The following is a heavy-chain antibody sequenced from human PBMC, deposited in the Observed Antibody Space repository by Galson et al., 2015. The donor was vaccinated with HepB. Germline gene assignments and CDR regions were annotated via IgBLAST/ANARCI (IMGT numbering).Heavy chain of an antibody. Sequence: SVKVSCKASGYTFTSHYMQWVRQAPGQGLEWMGLFDPAGGSTTYTQKFQGRLTMTRDTSTSTVYMELSSLRSEDTAVYYCASGYSSGWEALDVWGQGTMVTVSS. CDR1: GYTFTSHY. CDR2: FDPAGGST. V-gene: IGHV1-46*01. D-gene: IGHD6-19*01. J-gene: IGHJ3*01. CDR3: ASGYSSGWEALDV.